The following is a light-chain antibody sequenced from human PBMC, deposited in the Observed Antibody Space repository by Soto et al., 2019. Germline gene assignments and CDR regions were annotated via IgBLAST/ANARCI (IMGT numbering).Light chain of an antibody. CDR2: DAS. CDR1: QSVSSY. J-gene: IGKJ1*01. CDR3: QQRSNWPPWT. Sequence: ETVMTQSPATLSLSPGERATLSCRASQSVSSYLTWYQQKPGQAPRLLIYDASNRATGIPARFSGSGSGTDFTLTISSLESEDFAVYYCQQRSNWPPWTFGQGTKVDIK. V-gene: IGKV3-11*01.